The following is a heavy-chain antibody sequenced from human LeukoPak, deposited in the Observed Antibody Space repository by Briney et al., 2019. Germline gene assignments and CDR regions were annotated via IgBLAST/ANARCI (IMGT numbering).Heavy chain of an antibody. CDR1: GFTFSSYW. J-gene: IGHJ4*02. Sequence: GGSLRLSCAASGFTFSSYWMHWVRQVPGKGLVWLSRINSDGSITTYADSVKGRFTISRDNAKNTLYLQMNSLRVDDTAVYYCARSRYSSSWPPFDYWGQGTLVTVSS. CDR3: ARSRYSSSWPPFDY. V-gene: IGHV3-74*01. D-gene: IGHD6-13*01. CDR2: INSDGSIT.